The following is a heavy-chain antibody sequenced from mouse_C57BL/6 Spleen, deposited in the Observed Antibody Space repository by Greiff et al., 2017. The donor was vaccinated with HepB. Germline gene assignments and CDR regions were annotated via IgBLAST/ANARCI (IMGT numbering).Heavy chain of an antibody. CDR3: ARRNYYGTPYYFDY. CDR1: GYTFTSYW. CDR2: IHPNSGST. J-gene: IGHJ2*01. Sequence: QVQLQQPGAELVKPGASVTLSCKASGYTFTSYWMHWVKQRPGQGLEWIGMIHPNSGSTNYNEKFKSKATLTVDKSSSTAYMQLSSLTSEDSAVYYCARRNYYGTPYYFDYWGQGTTLTVSS. D-gene: IGHD1-1*01. V-gene: IGHV1-64*01.